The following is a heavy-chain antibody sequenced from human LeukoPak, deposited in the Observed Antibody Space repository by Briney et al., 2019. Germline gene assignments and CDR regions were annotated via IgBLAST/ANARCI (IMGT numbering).Heavy chain of an antibody. V-gene: IGHV3-74*01. Sequence: RAGGSLRLSCAASGFSFSIFAMHWVRQAPGKGLVWVSRINSDGSSTSYADSVKGRFTISRDNAKNTLYLQMNSLRVEDTAVYYCARALILTGDSDDAFDIWGQGTMVTVSS. D-gene: IGHD3-9*01. CDR2: INSDGSST. CDR3: ARALILTGDSDDAFDI. J-gene: IGHJ3*02. CDR1: GFSFSIFA.